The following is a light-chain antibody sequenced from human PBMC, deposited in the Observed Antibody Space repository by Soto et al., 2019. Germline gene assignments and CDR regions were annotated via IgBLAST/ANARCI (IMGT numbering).Light chain of an antibody. Sequence: EIILTQSPVTLSVSPGERATLSCRASQSVGSNLAWYQQKPGQAPRLLIYGASTRATGVPPRFSGSGSGTEFTLTISSLHSEDFAVYYCQKFNKWPWTFGQGTKVEIK. CDR2: GAS. CDR3: QKFNKWPWT. CDR1: QSVGSN. J-gene: IGKJ1*01. V-gene: IGKV3-15*01.